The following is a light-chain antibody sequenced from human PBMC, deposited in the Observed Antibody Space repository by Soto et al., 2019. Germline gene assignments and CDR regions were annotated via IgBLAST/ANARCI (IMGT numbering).Light chain of an antibody. CDR2: KAS. J-gene: IGKJ1*01. Sequence: DIQMTQSPSTLSASVGDRVTITCRASQSISSWLAWYQQKPGKAPKLLIYKASSLESGVPSRFSGSGSGTEVTLTISSLQPDDFATYYCQQYNSYRMTFGQGTKVEI. CDR3: QQYNSYRMT. CDR1: QSISSW. V-gene: IGKV1-5*03.